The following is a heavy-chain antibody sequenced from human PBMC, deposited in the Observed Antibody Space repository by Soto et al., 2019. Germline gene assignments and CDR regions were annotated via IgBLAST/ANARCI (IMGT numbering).Heavy chain of an antibody. Sequence: SETLSLTCSVSGGSISSTSYYWVWIRHPPGKGLEWIGTIYYSGTTYYNPSLRSRVTISVDTSQNQFSLKLSSVTAADTAVYYCARHRCSSPSCYVYYNYYGMDVWGQGTTVTVSS. CDR2: IYYSGTT. CDR3: ARHRCSSPSCYVYYNYYGMDV. D-gene: IGHD2-2*01. CDR1: GGSISSTSYY. V-gene: IGHV4-39*01. J-gene: IGHJ6*02.